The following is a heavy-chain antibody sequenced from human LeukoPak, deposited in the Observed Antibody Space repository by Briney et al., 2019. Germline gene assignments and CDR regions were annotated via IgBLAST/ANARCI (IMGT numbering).Heavy chain of an antibody. V-gene: IGHV3-23*01. D-gene: IGHD3-16*02. CDR3: AKERGGHDYVWGGYRSKGYYFDY. J-gene: IGHJ4*02. CDR2: ISGSGGST. CDR1: GFTFSSYA. Sequence: RTGGSLRLSCAASGFTFSSYAMSWVRQAPGKGLEWVSAISGSGGSTYYADSVGGRFTISRDNSKNTLYLQMNSLRAEDTAEHYCAKERGGHDYVWGGYRSKGYYFDYWGQGTLVTVSS.